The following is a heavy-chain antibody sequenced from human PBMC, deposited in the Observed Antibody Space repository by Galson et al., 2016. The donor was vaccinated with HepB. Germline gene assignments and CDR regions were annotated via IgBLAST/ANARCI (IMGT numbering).Heavy chain of an antibody. CDR1: GFTFSNYS. CDR3: AKDLGDRFVTVYYYMGA. J-gene: IGHJ6*03. Sequence: SLRLSCAASGFTFSNYSLNWVRQAPGKGLEWVSSISSSSTYIYYADSVKGRFTISRDNAKNSLYLQMSSLRAEDTALYYCAKDLGDRFVTVYYYMGAWGKGTSVTVSS. D-gene: IGHD3-16*01. CDR2: ISSSSTYI. V-gene: IGHV3-21*04.